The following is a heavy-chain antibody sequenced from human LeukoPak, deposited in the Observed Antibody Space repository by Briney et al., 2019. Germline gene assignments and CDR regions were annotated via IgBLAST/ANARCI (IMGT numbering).Heavy chain of an antibody. V-gene: IGHV4-31*03. Sequence: SETLSLTYTVSGDSISNGGYYWMWIRQHPGKDLEWVGYISYSGTTYYNPSLKSRVTIWIDMSKNQTSLDLSSVTAADTAVYYCARGKGHSSDSGTYYTGGYYYMDVWGKGTTVTVSS. CDR1: GDSISNGGYY. D-gene: IGHD3-10*01. J-gene: IGHJ6*03. CDR3: ARGKGHSSDSGTYYTGGYYYMDV. CDR2: ISYSGTT.